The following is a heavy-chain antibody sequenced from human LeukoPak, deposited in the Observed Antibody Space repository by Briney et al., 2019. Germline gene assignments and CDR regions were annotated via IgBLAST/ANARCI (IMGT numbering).Heavy chain of an antibody. CDR2: INHSGST. D-gene: IGHD6-13*01. V-gene: IGHV4-34*01. CDR1: GGSFSGYY. J-gene: IGHJ1*01. Sequence: SETLTLSCAVYGGSFSGYYWSWIRQPPGKGLEWIGEINHSGSTNYNPSLKSRVTISVDTSKNQYSLKLSSVTAAYTAVYYCARRYSSSQGRYFQHWGQGTLVTVSS. CDR3: ARRYSSSQGRYFQH.